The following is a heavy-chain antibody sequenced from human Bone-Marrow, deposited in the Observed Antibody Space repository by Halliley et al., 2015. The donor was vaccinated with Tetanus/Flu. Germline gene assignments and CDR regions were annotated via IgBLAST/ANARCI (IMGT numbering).Heavy chain of an antibody. V-gene: IGHV4-31*11. J-gene: IGHJ4*02. CDR1: GFSIGSGGYY. Sequence: TLSLTCAVSGFSIGSGGYYWSWIRQHPAKGLEWIGYIYYSGTTYYNPSLKSRLTISVDTSKNQFSLKLNSVTAADTAVYFCARGHSYGSGSYYAQDWGQGTLVTVSS. CDR2: IYYSGTT. CDR3: ARGHSYGSGSYYAQD. D-gene: IGHD3-10*01.